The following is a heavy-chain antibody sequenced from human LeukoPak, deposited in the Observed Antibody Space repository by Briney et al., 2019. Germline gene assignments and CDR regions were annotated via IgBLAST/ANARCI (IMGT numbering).Heavy chain of an antibody. CDR1: GFIFRNFA. CDR3: AKDSKIVGPTFRSYHYMDV. V-gene: IGHV3-23*01. D-gene: IGHD1-26*01. CDR2: ISGSGGSK. J-gene: IGHJ6*03. Sequence: GGSLRLSCGASGFIFRNFAMSWVRQAPGKGLEWVSGISGSGGSKYYADFVKGRFTISRDNSKNTLYLQMNSLRVEDTAVYYCAKDSKIVGPTFRSYHYMDVWGKGTTVTVSS.